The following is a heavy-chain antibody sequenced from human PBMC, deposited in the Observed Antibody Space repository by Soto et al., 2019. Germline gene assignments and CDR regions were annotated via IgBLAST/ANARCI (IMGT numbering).Heavy chain of an antibody. J-gene: IGHJ6*02. D-gene: IGHD3-10*01. CDR1: GYTFTSYG. CDR3: ARVEGRGYAPLYYYYGMDV. CDR2: ISAYNGNT. V-gene: IGHV1-18*01. Sequence: ASVKVSCKASGYTFTSYGISWVRQAPGQGLEWMGWISAYNGNTNYAQKLQGRVTMTTDTSTSTAYMELRSLRSDDTAVYYCARVEGRGYAPLYYYYGMDVWGQGTTVTVSS.